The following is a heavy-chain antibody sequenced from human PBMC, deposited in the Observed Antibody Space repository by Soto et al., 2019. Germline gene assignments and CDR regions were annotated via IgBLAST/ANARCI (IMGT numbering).Heavy chain of an antibody. J-gene: IGHJ4*02. Sequence: GGSLRLSCADSGFTFSSYALSWVRQAPGKGLEWVPAISGSGGSTYYADSVKGRFTISRDNSKNTLYLQMNSLRAEDTAVYYCAKDLNSMGYYWGQGTLVTVSS. CDR1: GFTFSSYA. CDR3: AKDLNSMGYY. CDR2: ISGSGGST. V-gene: IGHV3-23*01. D-gene: IGHD3-22*01.